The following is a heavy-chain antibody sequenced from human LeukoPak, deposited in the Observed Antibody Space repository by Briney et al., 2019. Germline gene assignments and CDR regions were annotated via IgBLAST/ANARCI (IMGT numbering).Heavy chain of an antibody. Sequence: SETLLTCTVSGGSINNYYWSWIRQPPGKGLEWIGYIYYTGSATYNPSLKGRVTMSVDASKNQFSLKLNSVTAADTAVYFCARDHHGSSFWGQGTLVAVSS. CDR1: GGSINNYY. V-gene: IGHV4-59*01. D-gene: IGHD6-13*01. J-gene: IGHJ4*02. CDR2: IYYTGSA. CDR3: ARDHHGSSF.